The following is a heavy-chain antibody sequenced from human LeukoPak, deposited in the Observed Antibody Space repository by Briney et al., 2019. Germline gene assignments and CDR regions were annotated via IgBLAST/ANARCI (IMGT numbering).Heavy chain of an antibody. Sequence: GGSLRLSCAASGFTFSSYEMNWVRQAPGKGLEWISYISSDGTTTYYADSVKGRFTISRDNAKNSLSLQMNSLRAEDTAVYYCAREGGSGWNWFDPWGQGTAVTVPS. CDR1: GFTFSSYE. CDR3: AREGGSGWNWFDP. J-gene: IGHJ5*02. V-gene: IGHV3-48*03. D-gene: IGHD6-19*01. CDR2: ISSDGTTT.